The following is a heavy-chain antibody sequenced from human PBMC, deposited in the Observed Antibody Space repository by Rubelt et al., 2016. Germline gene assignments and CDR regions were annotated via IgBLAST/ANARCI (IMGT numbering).Heavy chain of an antibody. CDR3: ARVKAGYSGSY. D-gene: IGHD1-26*01. Sequence: QVQLVQSGAEVKKPGASVKVSCKASGYTFTSYAMHWVRQAPGQRLEWMGWINAGNGNTKYSLKFQGRVTITRDTSASTAYMELKSLGSDDTAVYYCARVKAGYSGSYWGQGTLVTVSS. CDR2: INAGNGNT. J-gene: IGHJ4*02. V-gene: IGHV1-3*01. CDR1: GYTFTSYA.